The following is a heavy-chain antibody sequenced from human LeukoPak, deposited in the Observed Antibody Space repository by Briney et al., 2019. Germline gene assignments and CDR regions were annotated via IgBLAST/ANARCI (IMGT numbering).Heavy chain of an antibody. Sequence: AGGSLRLSCAASGFTFSSYGMHWVRQAPGKGLEWVAVISYDGSNKYYADSVKGRFTISRDNSKNTLYLQMNSLRAEDTAVYYCARGSPFMAFFDYWGQGTLVTVSS. CDR2: ISYDGSNK. D-gene: IGHD3-10*01. V-gene: IGHV3-30*03. CDR3: ARGSPFMAFFDY. J-gene: IGHJ4*02. CDR1: GFTFSSYG.